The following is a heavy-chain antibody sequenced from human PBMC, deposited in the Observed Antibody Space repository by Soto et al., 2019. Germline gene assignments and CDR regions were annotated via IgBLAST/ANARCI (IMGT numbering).Heavy chain of an antibody. CDR3: AICDLSGGRCYSALDF. Sequence: QVHLVQSGAEVKKPGASVKVSCKASGDTFTSHTVTWVRQAPGQGLEWMGRSVPTLGMANYAQPFQGRVTITADTSMTTAYLEMTGLTSDGSSVYYCAICDLSGGRCYSALDFGGKGTLLTFS. J-gene: IGHJ4*02. CDR2: SVPTLGMA. V-gene: IGHV1-69*02. CDR1: GDTFTSHT. D-gene: IGHD2-15*01.